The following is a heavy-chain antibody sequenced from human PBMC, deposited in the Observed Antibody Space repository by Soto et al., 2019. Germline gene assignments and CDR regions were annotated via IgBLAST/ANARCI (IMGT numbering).Heavy chain of an antibody. Sequence: EVHLVESGGGLVQPGGSLRLSCTASAFTFSNYWMTWVRQAPGKGLEWVASIKQDGTEKYYLDSVRGRFTISRDNAKMSVFLQMNNLGAEDMAVYYCATKPCGNTPCYENYWGPGTLVTVSS. J-gene: IGHJ4*02. CDR3: ATKPCGNTPCYENY. CDR1: AFTFSNYW. CDR2: IKQDGTEK. D-gene: IGHD2-2*01. V-gene: IGHV3-7*01.